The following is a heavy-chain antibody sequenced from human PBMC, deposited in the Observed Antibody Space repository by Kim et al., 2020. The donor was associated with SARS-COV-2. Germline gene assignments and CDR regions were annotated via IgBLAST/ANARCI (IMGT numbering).Heavy chain of an antibody. CDR3: ARAQYNWNYRFILEYYFDY. D-gene: IGHD1-7*01. V-gene: IGHV1-2*02. CDR2: INPNSGGT. J-gene: IGHJ4*02. Sequence: ASVKVSCKASGYTFTGYYMHWVRQAPGQGLEWMGWINPNSGGTNYAQKFQGRVTMTRDTSISTAYMELSRLRSDDTAVYYCARAQYNWNYRFILEYYFDYWGQGTLVTVSS. CDR1: GYTFTGYY.